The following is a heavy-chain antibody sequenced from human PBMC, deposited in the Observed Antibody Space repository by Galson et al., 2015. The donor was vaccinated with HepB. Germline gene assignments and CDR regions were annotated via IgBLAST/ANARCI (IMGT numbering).Heavy chain of an antibody. CDR2: AYHSAGT. CDR3: ARAKEGRGYFDY. V-gene: IGHV4-4*02. J-gene: IGHJ4*02. D-gene: IGHD3-10*01. Sequence: SESLSLTCAVSGASISNEWWWCWVRQPPGEGLEWIGEAYHSAGTNYRPSLTSRVTIAADKSKNQFPLKLTSVTAADTAVYYCARAKEGRGYFDYWGQGTLVTVSS. CDR1: GASISNEWW.